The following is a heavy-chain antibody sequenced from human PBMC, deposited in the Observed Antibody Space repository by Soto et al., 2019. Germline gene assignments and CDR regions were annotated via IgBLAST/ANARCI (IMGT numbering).Heavy chain of an antibody. J-gene: IGHJ4*01. CDR1: GFTFSSYW. CDR3: ARGLGELEPFDY. CDR2: INSDGSST. Sequence: PGGSLRLSCAASGFTFSSYWMHWVRQAPGKGLVWVSRINSDGSSTSYADSVKGRFTISRGNAKNTLYLQMNSLRAEDTAVYYCARGLGELEPFDYWGHGTLVTVSS. V-gene: IGHV3-74*01. D-gene: IGHD1-1*01.